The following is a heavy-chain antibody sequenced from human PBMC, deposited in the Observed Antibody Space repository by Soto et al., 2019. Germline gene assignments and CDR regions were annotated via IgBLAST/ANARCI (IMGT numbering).Heavy chain of an antibody. CDR2: IYHSGTT. CDR1: GGSISSGGYY. V-gene: IGHV4-31*02. D-gene: IGHD6-13*01. J-gene: IGHJ4*02. Sequence: PSETLSLTCTVSGGSISSGGYYWSWIRQHPGKGLEWIGYIYHSGTTYYKSSLKSRLTISVDTSKNQFSLKLSSVTAADTAVYYCARIHSSSWHFYFDYWGQGTLVTVSS. CDR3: ARIHSSSWHFYFDY.